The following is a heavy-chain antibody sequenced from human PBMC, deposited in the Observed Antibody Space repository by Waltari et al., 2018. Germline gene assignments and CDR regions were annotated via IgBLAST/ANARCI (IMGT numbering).Heavy chain of an antibody. D-gene: IGHD6-13*01. CDR2: INHSGST. Sequence: QVQLQQWGAGLLKPSETLSLTCAVYGGSFSGYYWSWIRQPPGKGLEWIGEINHSGSTNYNPSLKSRVTISVDTSKNQFALKLSSVTAADTAVYYCAREGVIAAAGNFDYWGQGTLVTVSS. CDR1: GGSFSGYY. V-gene: IGHV4-34*01. J-gene: IGHJ4*02. CDR3: AREGVIAAAGNFDY.